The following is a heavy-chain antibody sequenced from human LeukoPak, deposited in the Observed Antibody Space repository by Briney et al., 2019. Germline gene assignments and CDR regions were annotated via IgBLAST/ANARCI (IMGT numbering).Heavy chain of an antibody. CDR1: GFTLSTYT. J-gene: IGHJ4*02. Sequence: GGSLRLSCEASGFTLSTYTMNWVRQAPGKGLEWVSAISGSGGYTYYAGSVKGRFTISRDIFKNTLCLQMNSLRAEDTALYYCAKDTKTTMDRGYAFDYWGQGILVTVSS. D-gene: IGHD3-10*01. CDR3: AKDTKTTMDRGYAFDY. CDR2: ISGSGGYT. V-gene: IGHV3-23*01.